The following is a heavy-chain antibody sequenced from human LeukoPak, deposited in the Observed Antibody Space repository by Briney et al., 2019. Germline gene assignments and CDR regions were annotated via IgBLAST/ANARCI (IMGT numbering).Heavy chain of an antibody. J-gene: IGHJ4*02. CDR1: GFTFSSYS. CDR3: AKDASRYCSSTSCLNLFDY. V-gene: IGHV3-21*04. Sequence: GGSLRLSCAASGFTFSSYSMNWVRQAPGKGLEWVSSISSSSSYIYYADSVKGRFTISRDNSKNTLYLQMNSLRAEDTAVYYCAKDASRYCSSTSCLNLFDYWGQGTLVTVSS. CDR2: ISSSSSYI. D-gene: IGHD2-2*01.